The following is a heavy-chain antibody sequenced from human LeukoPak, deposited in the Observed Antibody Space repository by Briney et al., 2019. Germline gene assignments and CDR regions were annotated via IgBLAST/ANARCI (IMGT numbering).Heavy chain of an antibody. CDR3: ARDAIATSQDADY. Sequence: PSETLSLTCTVSGDSISSDFWSWIRQPPGKGLEWIGYMYYSGSTNYNPSLKSRVTMSVDTSKNQFSLKLSSVTAADTAVYYCARDAIATSQDADYWGQGTLVTVSS. V-gene: IGHV4-59*01. J-gene: IGHJ4*02. CDR2: MYYSGST. D-gene: IGHD5-24*01. CDR1: GDSISSDF.